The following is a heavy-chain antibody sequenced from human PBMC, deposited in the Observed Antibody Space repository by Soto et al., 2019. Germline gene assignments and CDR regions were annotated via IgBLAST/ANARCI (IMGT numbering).Heavy chain of an antibody. CDR2: INHSGST. J-gene: IGHJ6*02. V-gene: IGHV4-34*01. CDR3: ARQWGDFWSGYYYYYYYYGMDV. Sequence: SETLSLTCAVYGGSFSGYYWSWTRQPPGKGLEWIGEINHSGSTNYNPSLKSRVTISVDTSKNQFSLKLSSVTAADTAVYYCARQWGDFWSGYYYYYYYYGMDVWGQGTTVTAP. CDR1: GGSFSGYY. D-gene: IGHD3-3*01.